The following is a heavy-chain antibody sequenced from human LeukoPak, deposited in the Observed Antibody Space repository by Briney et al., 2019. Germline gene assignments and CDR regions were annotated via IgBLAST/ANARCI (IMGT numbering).Heavy chain of an antibody. CDR3: ARDGYYDSSGYYPYPLV. V-gene: IGHV4-39*07. Sequence: SETLSLTCTVSGGSISSSSYYWGWIRQPPGKGLEWIGCIYYSGGTYYNPSIKSRGTISVDTSKNQFSLKLSSVTAADTAVYYCARDGYYDSSGYYPYPLVWGQGTLVTVSS. D-gene: IGHD3-22*01. CDR2: IYYSGGT. J-gene: IGHJ4*02. CDR1: GGSISSSSYY.